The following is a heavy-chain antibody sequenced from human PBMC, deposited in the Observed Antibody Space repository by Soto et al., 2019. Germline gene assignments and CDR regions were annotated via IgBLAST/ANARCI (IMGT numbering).Heavy chain of an antibody. Sequence: QVQLVQSGAEEKKPGASVKVSCKASGYTFTSYAMHWVRQAPGQRLEWMGWINAGNGNTKYSQKFQGRVTITRDTSASTAYMALSSLRSEDTAVYFCARDPSYYSMDVWGQGTTVTVSS. CDR2: INAGNGNT. J-gene: IGHJ6*02. V-gene: IGHV1-3*05. CDR1: GYTFTSYA. CDR3: ARDPSYYSMDV.